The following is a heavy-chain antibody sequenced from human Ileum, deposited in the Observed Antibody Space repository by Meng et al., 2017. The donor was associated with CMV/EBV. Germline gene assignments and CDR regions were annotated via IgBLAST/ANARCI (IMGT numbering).Heavy chain of an antibody. CDR3: ARDHKVAVEYIVATVSFDN. J-gene: IGHJ4*02. Sequence: TFSSDAMNWVRQAPGKGLEWVAVISSDGNNKYYAASVKGRFTISRDNSKNTLYLQMNSLRVEDTAVYYCARDHKVAVEYIVATVSFDNWGQGSLVTVSS. D-gene: IGHD5-12*01. CDR2: ISSDGNNK. V-gene: IGHV3-30*04. CDR1: TFSSDA.